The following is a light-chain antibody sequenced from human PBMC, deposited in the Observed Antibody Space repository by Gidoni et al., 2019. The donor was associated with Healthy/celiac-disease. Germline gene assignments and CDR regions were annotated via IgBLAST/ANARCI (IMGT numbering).Light chain of an antibody. CDR3: AAWDDSLNGPVV. Sequence: QSVLSQPPSAYGTPGQRVNISCSGRSSNIGSNTVNWYQPLPGTAPKLLIYSNNQRPSGVPDRFSGSQSGTSASLAISGLQSEDEADDYCAAWDDSLNGPVVFGGGTKLTVL. V-gene: IGLV1-44*01. J-gene: IGLJ2*01. CDR1: SSNIGSNT. CDR2: SNN.